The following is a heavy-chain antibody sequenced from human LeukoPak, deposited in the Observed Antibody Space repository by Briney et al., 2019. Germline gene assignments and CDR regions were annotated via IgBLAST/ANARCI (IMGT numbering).Heavy chain of an antibody. CDR2: INGRGITI. CDR3: ARDQPSVGWGFDS. CDR1: GFTFSAYS. V-gene: IGHV3-48*04. J-gene: IGHJ4*02. D-gene: IGHD2-15*01. Sequence: GGSLRLSCAASGFTFSAYSMNWVRHTPGRGLEWVANINGRGITIHYADSFRGRFTISRDNTKNSLNLQMNNLRAEDTGLYYCARDQPSVGWGFDSWGRGTLVTVSS.